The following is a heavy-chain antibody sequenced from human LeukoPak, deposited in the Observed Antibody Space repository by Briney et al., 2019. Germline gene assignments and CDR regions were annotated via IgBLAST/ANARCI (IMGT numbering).Heavy chain of an antibody. V-gene: IGHV4-39*01. CDR1: GGSISSSSYY. Sequence: PSETLSLTCTVSGGSISSSSYYWGWIRQPPGKGLEWIGSIYYSGSTYYNPSLKSRVTISVDTSKNQFSLKLSSVTAADTAVYYCASIVTAMATIDYWGQGTLVTVSS. CDR2: IYYSGST. D-gene: IGHD5-18*01. J-gene: IGHJ4*02. CDR3: ASIVTAMATIDY.